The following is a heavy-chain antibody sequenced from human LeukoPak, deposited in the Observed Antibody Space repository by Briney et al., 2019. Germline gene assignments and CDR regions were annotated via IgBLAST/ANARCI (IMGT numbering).Heavy chain of an antibody. CDR3: ASWELDDYYYYYGMDV. CDR1: GGSISSSNW. J-gene: IGHJ6*02. D-gene: IGHD1-26*01. V-gene: IGHV4-4*02. CDR2: IYHSGST. Sequence: PSGTLSLTCAVSGGSISSSNWWSWVRQPPGKGLEWIGEIYHSGSTNYNPSLKSRVTISVDKSKNQFSLKLSSVTAADTAVYYCASWELDDYYYYYGMDVWGQGTTVTVSS.